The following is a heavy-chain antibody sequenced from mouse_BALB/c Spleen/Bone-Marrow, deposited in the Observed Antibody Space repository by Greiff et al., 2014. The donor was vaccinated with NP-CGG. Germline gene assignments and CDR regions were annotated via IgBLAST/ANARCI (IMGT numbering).Heavy chain of an antibody. J-gene: IGHJ2*01. CDR2: IYPGSGNT. Sequence: QVQLKESGTELVRPGTSVKISCKASGYAFTNYWLGWVKQRPGHGLEWIGDIYPGSGNTYYNEKFKGKATLTADKSSSTAYMQLSGLTSEDSAVYFCTRIRSLDYWGQGTTLTVSS. V-gene: IGHV1-63*01. CDR3: TRIRSLDY. CDR1: GYAFTNYW.